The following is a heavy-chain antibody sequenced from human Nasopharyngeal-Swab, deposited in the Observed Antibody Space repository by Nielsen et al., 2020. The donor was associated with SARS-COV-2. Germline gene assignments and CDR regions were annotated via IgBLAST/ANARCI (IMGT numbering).Heavy chain of an antibody. CDR2: IKHDGSQK. V-gene: IGHV3-7*01. CDR1: GFTFSSYW. J-gene: IGHJ6*02. CDR3: ARGATILGGHASRMDV. D-gene: IGHD3-3*01. Sequence: GGSLRLSCAASGFTFSSYWMTWVRQAPGKGLEWVANIKHDGSQKYYVDSVKGRFSISRDNGKNSLDLQMNSLGVDDTAVYYCARGATILGGHASRMDVWGQGTTVTVSS.